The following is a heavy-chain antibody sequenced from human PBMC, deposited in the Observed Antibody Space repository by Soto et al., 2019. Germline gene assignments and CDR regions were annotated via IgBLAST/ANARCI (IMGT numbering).Heavy chain of an antibody. J-gene: IGHJ5*02. V-gene: IGHV4-34*01. CDR1: GGSLSGYY. CDR2: INHNGST. CDR3: ARAPPNRSDWFDP. Sequence: PSETLSLTCAVYGGSLSGYYWSWIRQPPGKGLEWIGEINHNGSTNYNPSLKSRVTISVDTSKNQFSLKLSSVTAADTAVYYCARAPPNRSDWFDPWGQGTLVTVSS. D-gene: IGHD7-27*01.